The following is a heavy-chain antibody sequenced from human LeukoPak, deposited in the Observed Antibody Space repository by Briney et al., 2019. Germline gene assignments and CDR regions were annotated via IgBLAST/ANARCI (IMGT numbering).Heavy chain of an antibody. V-gene: IGHV3-30*04. CDR1: GFTFSSYA. J-gene: IGHJ4*02. Sequence: GGSLRLSCAASGFTFSSYAMHWVRQAPGKGLEWVAVISYDGSNKYYADSVKGRFTISRDNSKNTLYPQMNSLRVEDTAVYYCVRSVVVIAATPRLDYWGQGTLVTVSS. D-gene: IGHD2-15*01. CDR3: VRSVVVIAATPRLDY. CDR2: ISYDGSNK.